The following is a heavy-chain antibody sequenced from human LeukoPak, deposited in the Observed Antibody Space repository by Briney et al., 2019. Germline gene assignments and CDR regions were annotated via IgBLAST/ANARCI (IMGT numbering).Heavy chain of an antibody. CDR3: ARSRYYYYYYMDV. V-gene: IGHV4-39*07. CDR1: GGSISSSSYY. CDR2: IYHSGST. J-gene: IGHJ6*03. Sequence: PSETLSLTCTVSGGSISSSSYYWGWIRQPPGKGLEWIGSIYHSGSTNYNPSLKSRVTTSVDTSKNQFSLKLSSVTAADTAVYYCARSRYYYYYYMDVWGKGTTVTVSS. D-gene: IGHD1-14*01.